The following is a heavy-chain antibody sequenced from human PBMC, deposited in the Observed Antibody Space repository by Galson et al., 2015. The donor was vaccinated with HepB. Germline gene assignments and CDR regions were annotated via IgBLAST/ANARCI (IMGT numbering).Heavy chain of an antibody. CDR1: GFTFSSYA. J-gene: IGHJ4*02. V-gene: IGHV3-23*01. CDR2: ISGSGGST. Sequence: SLRLSCAASGFTFSSYAMSWVHQAPGKGLEWVSAISGSGGSTYYADSVKGRFTISRDNSKNTLYLQMNSLRAEDTAVYYCAKGMKHYYDTRGHFDYWGQGTLVTVSS. CDR3: AKGMKHYYDTRGHFDY. D-gene: IGHD3-22*01.